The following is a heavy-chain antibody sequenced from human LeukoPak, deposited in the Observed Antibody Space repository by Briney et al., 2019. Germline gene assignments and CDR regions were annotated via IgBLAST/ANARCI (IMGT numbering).Heavy chain of an antibody. CDR3: ARDAAPSYYDILTGSDY. CDR1: GYTFTGYY. J-gene: IGHJ4*02. Sequence: ASVKVSCKXSGYTFTGYYMHWVRQVPGQGLEWMGWINPNSGGTNYSQKFQGRVTMTRDTSISTAYMELTRLRSDDTAVYYCARDAAPSYYDILTGSDYWGQGTLVAVSS. V-gene: IGHV1-2*02. D-gene: IGHD3-9*01. CDR2: INPNSGGT.